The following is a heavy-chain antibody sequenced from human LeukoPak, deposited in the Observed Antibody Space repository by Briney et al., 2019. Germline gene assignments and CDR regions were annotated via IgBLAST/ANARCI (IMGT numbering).Heavy chain of an antibody. Sequence: SETLSLTCAVYGGSFSDYYWSWIRQPPGKGLEWIGEINHSGSTNYNPSLKSRLTISVDTSKNQFSLELTSVTAADTAVYYCARHGGYYFDYWGQGTLVTVSS. D-gene: IGHD3-16*01. CDR1: GGSFSDYY. CDR3: ARHGGYYFDY. V-gene: IGHV4-34*01. CDR2: INHSGST. J-gene: IGHJ4*02.